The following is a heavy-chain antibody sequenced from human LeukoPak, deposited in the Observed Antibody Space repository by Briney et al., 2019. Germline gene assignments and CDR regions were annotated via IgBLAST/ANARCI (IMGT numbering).Heavy chain of an antibody. D-gene: IGHD6-13*01. Sequence: ASVKVSCKAFGGTFSSYAISWVRQAPGQGLEWVGRIIPIFGTANYAQKFQGRVTITTDESTSTAYMELSSLRSEDTAVYYCAREVYSSSWYWFDPWGQGTLVTVSS. CDR1: GGTFSSYA. V-gene: IGHV1-69*05. CDR2: IIPIFGTA. CDR3: AREVYSSSWYWFDP. J-gene: IGHJ5*02.